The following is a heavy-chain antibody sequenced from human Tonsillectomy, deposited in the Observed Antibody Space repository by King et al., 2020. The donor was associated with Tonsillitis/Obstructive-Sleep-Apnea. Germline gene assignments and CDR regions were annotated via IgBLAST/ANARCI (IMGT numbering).Heavy chain of an antibody. D-gene: IGHD2-15*01. CDR1: GFTFSSYA. J-gene: IGHJ4*02. V-gene: IGHV3-23*04. CDR2: ISGSGGTT. Sequence: EVQLVESGGGLVQPGGSLRLSCAASGFTFSSYAMSWVRQAPGKGLEWVSAISGSGGTTYYADAVKGRFAISRDNSKDTLYLQMNSLRAEDTAIYYCAKVVGGPVAVNPDYLDYWGQGTLVTVSS. CDR3: AKVVGGPVAVNPDYLDY.